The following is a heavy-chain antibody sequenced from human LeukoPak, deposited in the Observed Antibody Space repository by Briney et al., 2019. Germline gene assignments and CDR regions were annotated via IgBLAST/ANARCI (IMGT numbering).Heavy chain of an antibody. CDR3: ASTNLGDDYYDSSGYYTNWFDP. CDR1: GGSISSSSYY. V-gene: IGHV4-39*07. Sequence: SETLSLICTVSGGSISSSSYYWGWIRQPPGKGLEWIGSIYYSGSTYYNPSLKSRVTISVDTSKNQFSLKLSSVTAADTAVYYCASTNLGDDYYDSSGYYTNWFDPWGQGTLVTVSS. J-gene: IGHJ5*02. CDR2: IYYSGST. D-gene: IGHD3-22*01.